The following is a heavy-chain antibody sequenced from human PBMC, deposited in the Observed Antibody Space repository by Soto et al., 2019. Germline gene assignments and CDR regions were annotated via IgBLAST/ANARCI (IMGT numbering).Heavy chain of an antibody. V-gene: IGHV4-4*07. D-gene: IGHD3-10*01. CDR3: ARDPILYGSGSNNWFDP. Sequence: QVQLQESGPGLVKPSETLSFTCTVSGGSISSYYWSWIRQPAGKGLEWIGRIYTSGSTNYHPSLKSRVTMSVDTSKNQFSLKLSSVTAADTAVYYCARDPILYGSGSNNWFDPWGQGTLVTVSS. CDR1: GGSISSYY. CDR2: IYTSGST. J-gene: IGHJ5*02.